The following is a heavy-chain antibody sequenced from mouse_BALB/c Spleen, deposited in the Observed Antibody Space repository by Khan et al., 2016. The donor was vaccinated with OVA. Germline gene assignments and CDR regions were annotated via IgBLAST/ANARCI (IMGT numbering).Heavy chain of an antibody. V-gene: IGHV9-3-1*01. CDR2: IYTYTGEP. CDR1: GYTFTNYG. CDR3: ARGGRRAMDY. D-gene: IGHD3-3*01. J-gene: IGHJ4*01. Sequence: QIQLVQSGPDLKKPGETVKISCKASGYTFTNYGINWVKQAPGKDLKWMGWIYTYTGEPTYADDFKGRFAFSLETSASTAYLQINNLKNEDTATDFCARGGRRAMDYWGQGTSVTVSS.